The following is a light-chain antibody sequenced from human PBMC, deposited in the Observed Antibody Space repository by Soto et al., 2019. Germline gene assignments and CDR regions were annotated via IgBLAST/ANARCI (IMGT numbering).Light chain of an antibody. Sequence: DIQMTQSPSSLSASVGDRVTITCRASQSISTYLNWYQQKVGKAPKLLIYAASSLQRGVTSRFSGSGSGTDFTLTISSLQPEDCATYYCQQSYSTPRTFGQGTKLEIK. CDR3: QQSYSTPRT. CDR1: QSISTY. V-gene: IGKV1-39*01. CDR2: AAS. J-gene: IGKJ2*02.